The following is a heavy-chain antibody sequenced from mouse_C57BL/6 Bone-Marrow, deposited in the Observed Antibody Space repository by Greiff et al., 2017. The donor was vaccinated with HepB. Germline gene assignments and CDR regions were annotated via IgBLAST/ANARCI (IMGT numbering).Heavy chain of an antibody. CDR1: GYTFTSYG. CDR3: ARWDYYGSGFAY. Sequence: QVQLQQPGAELVKPGASVKLSCKASGYTFTSYGISWVKQRTGQGLEWIGEIYPRSGNTYYNEKFKGKATLTADKSSSTAYMELRSLTSEDSAVYFCARWDYYGSGFAYWGQGTTLTVSS. J-gene: IGHJ2*01. V-gene: IGHV1-81*01. D-gene: IGHD1-1*01. CDR2: IYPRSGNT.